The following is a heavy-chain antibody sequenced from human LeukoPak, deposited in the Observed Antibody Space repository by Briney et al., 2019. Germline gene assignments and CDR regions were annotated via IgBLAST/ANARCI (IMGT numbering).Heavy chain of an antibody. V-gene: IGHV4-59*01. D-gene: IGHD6-13*01. Sequence: SETLFLTCTVSDGSISSYYWSWIRQPPGKGLGWIGYIFYSGSTNYNPSLKSRVTISVDTSKNQFSLKLSSVTAADTAVYYCARESAAGRGYYFDYWGQGTLVTVSS. CDR2: IFYSGST. CDR1: DGSISSYY. J-gene: IGHJ4*02. CDR3: ARESAAGRGYYFDY.